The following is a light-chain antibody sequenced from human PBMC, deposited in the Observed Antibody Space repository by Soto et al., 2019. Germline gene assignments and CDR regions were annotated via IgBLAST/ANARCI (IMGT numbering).Light chain of an antibody. CDR3: QQYNAYPWT. V-gene: IGKV1-5*03. J-gene: IGKJ1*01. CDR2: KAS. CDR1: QSISSW. Sequence: DIQMTPSPSTLSASVLYIVNITCRSSQSISSWLAWYQQKPGKAPKLLIYKASTLESGVPSNFSGSGSGTEFSLTISSLQPEDFATYYCQQYNAYPWTFGQGTKVDI.